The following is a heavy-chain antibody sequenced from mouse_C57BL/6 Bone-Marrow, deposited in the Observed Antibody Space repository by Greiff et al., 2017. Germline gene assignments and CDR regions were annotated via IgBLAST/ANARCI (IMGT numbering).Heavy chain of an antibody. CDR3: TSNLAWFAY. CDR2: IRLKSDNYAT. D-gene: IGHD2-5*01. CDR1: GFTFSNYW. Sequence: DVQLQESGGGLVQPGGSMKLSCVASGFTFSNYWMNWVRQSPEKGLEWVAQIRLKSDNYATHYAESVKGRFTISRDDSKSSVYLQMNNLRAEDTGIYYCTSNLAWFAYWGQGTLVTVSA. J-gene: IGHJ3*01. V-gene: IGHV6-3*01.